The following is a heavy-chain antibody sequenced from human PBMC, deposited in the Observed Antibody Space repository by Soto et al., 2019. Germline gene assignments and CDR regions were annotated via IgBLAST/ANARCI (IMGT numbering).Heavy chain of an antibody. CDR3: ARDHRASSSSRAFDI. J-gene: IGHJ3*02. D-gene: IGHD6-6*01. CDR2: IWYDGSNK. V-gene: IGHV3-33*08. Sequence: GGSLRLSCAASGFTFSSYGMHWVRQAPGKGLEWVAVIWYDGSNKYYADSVKGRFTISRDNSKNTLYLQMNSLRAEDTAGYDCARDHRASSSSRAFDIWGQGTMVTVSS. CDR1: GFTFSSYG.